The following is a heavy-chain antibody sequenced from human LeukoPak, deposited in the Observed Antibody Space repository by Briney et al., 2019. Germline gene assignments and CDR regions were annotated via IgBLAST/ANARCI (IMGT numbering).Heavy chain of an antibody. V-gene: IGHV4-59*11. CDR3: ARVSWFPGTSYYYMDV. Sequence: PSETLSLTCTVSGGSIKSHFWSWVRQPPGKRLEWIGYIFHSGSTNYNPSLKSRVTISVDTSKNQFSLKPTSVTAADTAVYYCARVSWFPGTSYYYMDVWGKGTTVTVSS. CDR2: IFHSGST. D-gene: IGHD1-1*01. J-gene: IGHJ6*03. CDR1: GGSIKSHF.